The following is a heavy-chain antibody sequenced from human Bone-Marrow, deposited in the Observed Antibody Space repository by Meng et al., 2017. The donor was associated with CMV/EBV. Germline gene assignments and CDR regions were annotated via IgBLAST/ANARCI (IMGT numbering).Heavy chain of an antibody. V-gene: IGHV4-39*07. CDR1: SSSYY. CDR2: IYYSGST. J-gene: IGHJ5*02. D-gene: IGHD3-3*01. CDR3: ARSGVFTIFGVDSYNWFDP. Sequence: SSSYYGGWIRPPPGKGLEWIGSIYYSGSTYYNPSLKSRVTISVDTSKNQFSLKLSSVTAADTAVYYCARSGVFTIFGVDSYNWFDPWGQGTLVTVSS.